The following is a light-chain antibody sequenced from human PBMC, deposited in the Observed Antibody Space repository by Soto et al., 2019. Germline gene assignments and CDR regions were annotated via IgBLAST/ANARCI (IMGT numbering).Light chain of an antibody. CDR1: SSEVVCYNY. J-gene: IGLJ1*01. CDR2: DVS. V-gene: IGLV2-14*03. Sequence: QSALTQPASVSGSPGQSITISCTGTSSEVVCYNYVSWYQHHPGNASKLIIYDVSNLPSVVSIRFSGSKSDNTASLTISVLQPEDEADYHCSSYTTSNTRQIVFGTGTKVTVL. CDR3: SSYTTSNTRQIV.